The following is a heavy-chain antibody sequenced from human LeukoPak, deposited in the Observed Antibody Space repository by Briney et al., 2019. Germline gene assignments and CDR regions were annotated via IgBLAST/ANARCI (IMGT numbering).Heavy chain of an antibody. J-gene: IGHJ4*02. Sequence: SETLSLTCTVSGGSISSGRYYWSWIRQPAGKGLEGIGRICTSGSSNDNRSLRSRVTISVATSKPQFSLKLSSVPAADTAVYYCASRDGDYDYWGQGTLVTVSS. CDR1: GGSISSGRYY. CDR3: ASRDGDYDY. D-gene: IGHD4-17*01. CDR2: ICTSGSS. V-gene: IGHV4-61*02.